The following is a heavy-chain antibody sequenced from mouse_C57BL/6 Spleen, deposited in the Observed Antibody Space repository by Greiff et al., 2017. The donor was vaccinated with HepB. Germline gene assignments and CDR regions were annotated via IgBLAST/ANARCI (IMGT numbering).Heavy chain of an antibody. J-gene: IGHJ1*03. D-gene: IGHD2-3*01. CDR3: ARQDGYYEYFDV. V-gene: IGHV5-12*01. CDR2: ISNGGGST. CDR1: GFTFSDYY. Sequence: EVKLVESGGGLVQPGGSLKLSCAASGFTFSDYYMYWVRQTPEKRLEWVAYISNGGGSTYYPDTVKGRFTISRDNAKNTLYLQLSRLKSEDTAMYYCARQDGYYEYFDVWGTGTTVTVSS.